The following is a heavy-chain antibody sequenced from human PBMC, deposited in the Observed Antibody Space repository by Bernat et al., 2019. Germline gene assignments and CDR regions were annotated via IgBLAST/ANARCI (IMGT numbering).Heavy chain of an antibody. Sequence: QVQLVESGGGVVQPGRSLRLSCAASGFTFSSYAMHWVRQAPGKGLEWVAVISYDGSNKYYADSVKGRFTISRDNSKNTLYLQMNSLRAEDTAVYYCARDPEVTYPDYGIDVWGQGTTVTVSS. CDR2: ISYDGSNK. D-gene: IGHD4-23*01. J-gene: IGHJ6*02. V-gene: IGHV3-30-3*01. CDR3: ARDPEVTYPDYGIDV. CDR1: GFTFSSYA.